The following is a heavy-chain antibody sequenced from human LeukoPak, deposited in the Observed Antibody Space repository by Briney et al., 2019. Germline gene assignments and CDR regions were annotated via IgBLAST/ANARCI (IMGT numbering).Heavy chain of an antibody. CDR1: GGSFSGYY. Sequence: ETLSLTCAVYGGSFSGYYWSWIRQPPGKGLVWVSRINSDGSSTNYADSVKGRFTISRDNAKNTLYLQMNSLRAEDTAVYYCARDQLGAPDYWGQGTLVTVSS. CDR2: INSDGSST. J-gene: IGHJ4*02. D-gene: IGHD1-26*01. V-gene: IGHV3-74*01. CDR3: ARDQLGAPDY.